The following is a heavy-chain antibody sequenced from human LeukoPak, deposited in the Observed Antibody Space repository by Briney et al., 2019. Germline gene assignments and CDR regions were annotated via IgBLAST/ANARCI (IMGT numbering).Heavy chain of an antibody. V-gene: IGHV4-34*01. CDR3: ARFGELLSAFDY. D-gene: IGHD3-10*01. J-gene: IGHJ4*02. Sequence: ASETLSLTCAVYGGSFSGYYWSWIRQPPGKGLEWIGEINHSGSTYYNPSLKSRVTISVDTSKNQFSLKLSSVTAADTAVYYCARFGELLSAFDYWGQGTLVTVSS. CDR2: INHSGST. CDR1: GGSFSGYY.